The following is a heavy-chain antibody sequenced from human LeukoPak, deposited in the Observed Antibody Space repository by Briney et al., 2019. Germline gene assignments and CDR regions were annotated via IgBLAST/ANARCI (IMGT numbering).Heavy chain of an antibody. J-gene: IGHJ2*01. Sequence: SETLSLTCTVSGGSISSSSKNWGWIRQPPGKGLEWIGSIYYSGSPYYNPSLKSRVTISVDTSKNQFFLKLSSVTAADTAVYYCATIRDTALRYWYFDLWGRGTLVIVSS. CDR1: GGSISSSSKN. CDR2: IYYSGSP. CDR3: ATIRDTALRYWYFDL. V-gene: IGHV4-39*01. D-gene: IGHD5-18*01.